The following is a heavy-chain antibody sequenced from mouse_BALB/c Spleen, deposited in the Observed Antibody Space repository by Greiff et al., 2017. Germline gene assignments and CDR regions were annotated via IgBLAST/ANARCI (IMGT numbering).Heavy chain of an antibody. V-gene: IGHV5-9-3*01. CDR3: ARGGYGSSYVYYYAMDY. J-gene: IGHJ4*01. CDR2: ISSGGSYT. Sequence: EVKLMESGGGLVKPGGSLKLSCAASGFTFSSYAMSWVRQTPEKRLEWVATISSGGSYTYYPDSVKGRFTISRDNAKNTLYLQMSSLRSEDTAMYYCARGGYGSSYVYYYAMDYWGQGTSVTVSS. CDR1: GFTFSSYA. D-gene: IGHD1-1*01.